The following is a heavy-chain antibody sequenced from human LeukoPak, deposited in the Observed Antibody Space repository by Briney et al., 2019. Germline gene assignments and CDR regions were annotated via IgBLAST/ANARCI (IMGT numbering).Heavy chain of an antibody. CDR2: ISWNSGSI. J-gene: IGHJ4*02. V-gene: IGHV3-9*01. CDR3: AKDIGSGWLGGFDY. CDR1: GFTFDDYA. Sequence: PGGSLRLSCVASGFTFDDYALHWVRQAPGKGLEWVSGISWNSGSIGYADSVKGRITISSDNAKNSLYLQMNSLRAEDTALYDCAKDIGSGWLGGFDYWGQGTLVTVSS. D-gene: IGHD3-22*01.